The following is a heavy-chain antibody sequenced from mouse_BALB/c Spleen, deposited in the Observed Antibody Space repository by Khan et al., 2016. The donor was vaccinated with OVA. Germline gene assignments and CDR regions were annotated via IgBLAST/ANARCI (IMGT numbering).Heavy chain of an antibody. D-gene: IGHD3-3*01. CDR1: GYSITSGYG. Sequence: EVQLQESGPGLVKPSQSLSLTCTVTGYSITSGYGWNWIRQFPGNKTEWMGYISYSGSTKYNPSLKSRISITRDTSKNQFFLQLNLVNTEDTATYYCARTARIKYWGQGTTLTVSS. CDR2: ISYSGST. CDR3: ARTARIKY. J-gene: IGHJ2*01. V-gene: IGHV3-2*02.